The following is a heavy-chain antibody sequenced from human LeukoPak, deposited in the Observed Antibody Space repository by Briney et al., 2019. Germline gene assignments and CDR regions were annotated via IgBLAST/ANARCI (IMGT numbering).Heavy chain of an antibody. CDR3: VRDDDFRSGPLDY. D-gene: IGHD3-3*01. Sequence: GGSLRLSCAASGFTFSNYCMNWVRQAPGKGLEWVSSVASSGNYRYYADSVKGRFTISRDNAKNSVYLQMNSLRAADTAVYYCVRDDDFRSGPLDYWGQGTLVTV. CDR2: VASSGNYR. CDR1: GFTFSNYC. J-gene: IGHJ4*02. V-gene: IGHV3-21*01.